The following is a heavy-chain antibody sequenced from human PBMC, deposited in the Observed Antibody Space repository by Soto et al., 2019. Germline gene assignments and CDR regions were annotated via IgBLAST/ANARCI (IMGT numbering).Heavy chain of an antibody. J-gene: IGHJ4*02. CDR3: AKDTSSGSYLSAFDC. CDR2: ISWDGGST. CDR1: GFTFDDYT. V-gene: IGHV3-43*01. D-gene: IGHD1-26*01. Sequence: VQLVESGGVVVQPGGSLRLSCAASGFTFDDYTMHWVRQAPGKGLEWVSLISWDGGSTYYADSVKGRFTISRDNSKNSLYLQMNSLRTEDTALYYCAKDTSSGSYLSAFDCWGQGTLVTVSS.